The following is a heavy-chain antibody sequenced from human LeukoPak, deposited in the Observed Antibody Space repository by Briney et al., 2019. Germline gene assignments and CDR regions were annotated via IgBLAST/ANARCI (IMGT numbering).Heavy chain of an antibody. J-gene: IGHJ4*02. D-gene: IGHD1-26*01. CDR2: IYSGGST. CDR1: GFTVSNNY. Sequence: PAGSLRLSCAASGFTVSNNYMSWVRQAPGKGLEWVSIIYSGGSTYYADSVKGRFTISRDNVKNTLSLQMSSLRAEDTAVYSCVRGGAPFAFDSWGQGTLVTVSS. CDR3: VRGGAPFAFDS. V-gene: IGHV3-66*01.